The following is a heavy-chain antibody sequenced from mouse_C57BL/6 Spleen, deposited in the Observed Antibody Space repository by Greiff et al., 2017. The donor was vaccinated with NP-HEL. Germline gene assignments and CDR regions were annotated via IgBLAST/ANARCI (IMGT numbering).Heavy chain of an antibody. CDR2: ISSGGDYI. J-gene: IGHJ1*03. D-gene: IGHD3-2*02. CDR3: TRELRLKYFDV. Sequence: EVTLVESGEGLVKPGGSLTLSCAASGFTFSSYAMSWVRQTPEKRLEWVAYISSGGDYIYYADTVKGRFTISRDNARNTLYLQMSILKSEDTAMYYCTRELRLKYFDVWGTGTTVTVSS. V-gene: IGHV5-9-1*02. CDR1: GFTFSSYA.